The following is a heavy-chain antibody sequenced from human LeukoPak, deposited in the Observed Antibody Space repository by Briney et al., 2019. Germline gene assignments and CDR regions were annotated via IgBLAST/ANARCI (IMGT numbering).Heavy chain of an antibody. J-gene: IGHJ4*02. CDR1: GGPRSSGSYY. V-gene: IGHV4-61*02. Sequence: SETLSLTCTVSGGPRSSGSYYWSWIRQPAGKGLEWIGRIYASGSTNYNPSLRNRVTISVDTSKNQFSLKLRSVTSADTAVYYCASSQAGDFDYWGQGTLVTVSS. D-gene: IGHD6-13*01. CDR2: IYASGST. CDR3: ASSQAGDFDY.